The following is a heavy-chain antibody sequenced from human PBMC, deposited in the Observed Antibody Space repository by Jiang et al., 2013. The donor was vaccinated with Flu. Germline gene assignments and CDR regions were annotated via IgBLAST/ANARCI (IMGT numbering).Heavy chain of an antibody. D-gene: IGHD3-9*01. V-gene: IGHV3-23*01. CDR1: GFTFSSYA. J-gene: IGHJ4*02. CDR3: AKDTGAGYHYFDY. CDR2: ISDSGGST. Sequence: GLVQPGGSLRLSCAASGFTFSSYAMGWVRQAPGKGLEWVSVISDSGGSTYNADSVKGRFTISRDNSRNTVYLQMNSLRAEDTAVYYCAKDTGAGYHYFDYWGQGSPVTVSS.